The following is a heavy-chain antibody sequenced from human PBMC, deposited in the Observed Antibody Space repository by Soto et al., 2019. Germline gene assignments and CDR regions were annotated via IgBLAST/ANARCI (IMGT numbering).Heavy chain of an antibody. CDR3: ARDVVRGVIRGMDV. CDR2: IYYSGST. V-gene: IGHV4-31*03. D-gene: IGHD3-10*01. J-gene: IGHJ6*02. Sequence: QVQLQESGPGLVKPSQTLSLTCTVSGGSISSGGYYWSWIRQHPGKGLEWIGYIYYSGSTYYNPSLKSRVTIAVDTSKNQFSLKLSSVTAADTAVYYCARDVVRGVIRGMDVWGQGTTVTVSS. CDR1: GGSISSGGYY.